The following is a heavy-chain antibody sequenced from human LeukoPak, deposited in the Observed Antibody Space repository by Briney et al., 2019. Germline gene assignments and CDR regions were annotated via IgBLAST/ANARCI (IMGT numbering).Heavy chain of an antibody. Sequence: SVTVSCKASGGTFSSYAISWVRQAPGQGLEWMGGIIPIFGTANYAQKFQGRVTITADESTSTAYMELSSLRSEDTAVYYCAREGYYDILTGYYTRNWFDPWGQGTLVTVSS. V-gene: IGHV1-69*13. CDR3: AREGYYDILTGYYTRNWFDP. CDR1: GGTFSSYA. D-gene: IGHD3-9*01. J-gene: IGHJ5*02. CDR2: IIPIFGTA.